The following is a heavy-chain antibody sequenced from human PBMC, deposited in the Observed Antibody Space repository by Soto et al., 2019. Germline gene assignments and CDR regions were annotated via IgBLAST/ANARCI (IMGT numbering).Heavy chain of an antibody. CDR3: ARKAWVRFDY. CDR1: VDSISSRVW. D-gene: IGHD7-27*01. CDR2: VFHTGNT. V-gene: IGHV4-4*02. Sequence: SETLCLACAFSVDSISSRVWWTWVRQPPGRGLEWIGEVFHTGNTNYNPSLKSRVTMSVDKSTNEFSLKVTSVTAADTPIYYCARKAWVRFDYWGQGAMVTVSS. J-gene: IGHJ4*02.